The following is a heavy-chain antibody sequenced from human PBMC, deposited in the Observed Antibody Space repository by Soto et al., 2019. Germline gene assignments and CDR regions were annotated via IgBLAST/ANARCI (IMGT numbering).Heavy chain of an antibody. Sequence: SVKVSCKASGGTFSSYAISWVRQAPGQGLEWMGGIIPIFGTANYAQKFQGRVTITADKSTSTAYMELSSLRSEDTAVCYCARDLCSGGSCYSLNWFDPWGQGTLVTVSS. CDR3: ARDLCSGGSCYSLNWFDP. CDR1: GGTFSSYA. D-gene: IGHD2-15*01. CDR2: IIPIFGTA. J-gene: IGHJ5*02. V-gene: IGHV1-69*06.